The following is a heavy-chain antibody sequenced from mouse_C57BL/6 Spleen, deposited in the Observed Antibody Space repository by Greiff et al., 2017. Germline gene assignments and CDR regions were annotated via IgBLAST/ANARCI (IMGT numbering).Heavy chain of an antibody. D-gene: IGHD1-1*01. CDR1: GYSITSGYY. V-gene: IGHV3-6*01. CDR3: AREDAYGSSYDY. J-gene: IGHJ2*01. Sequence: EVQLVESGPGLVKPSQSLSLTCSVTGYSITSGYYWNWIRQFPGNKLEWMGYISYDGSNNYNPSLKNRISITRDTSKNQFFLKLNSVTTEDTATYYCAREDAYGSSYDYWGQGTTLTVSS. CDR2: ISYDGSN.